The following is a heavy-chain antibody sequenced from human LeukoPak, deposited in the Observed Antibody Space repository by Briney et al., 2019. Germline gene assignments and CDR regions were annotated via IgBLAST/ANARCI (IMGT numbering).Heavy chain of an antibody. V-gene: IGHV3-74*01. Sequence: PGGSLRLSCAASGFTFSSFWMHWVRQAPGKGLVWVSRINSDGSSTTYADSVKGRFTISRDDAKNTLYLQMNSLRAEDTAVYYCARATFRRIGFDPWGQGTLVTVSS. CDR2: INSDGSST. D-gene: IGHD2-15*01. J-gene: IGHJ5*02. CDR3: ARATFRRIGFDP. CDR1: GFTFSSFW.